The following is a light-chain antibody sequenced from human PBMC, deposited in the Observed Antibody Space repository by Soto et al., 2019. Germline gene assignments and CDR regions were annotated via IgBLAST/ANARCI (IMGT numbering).Light chain of an antibody. J-gene: IGKJ4*01. CDR2: DAS. CDR3: QQYDNLLT. Sequence: DIQMTQSPSTLSASVGDRVTITCRASQNVDAWLAWYQQKPGKAPKLLIYDASNLETGVPSRFSGSGSGTDFTFTISSLQPEDIATYYCQQYDNLLTFGGGTKVDI. CDR1: QNVDAW. V-gene: IGKV1-33*01.